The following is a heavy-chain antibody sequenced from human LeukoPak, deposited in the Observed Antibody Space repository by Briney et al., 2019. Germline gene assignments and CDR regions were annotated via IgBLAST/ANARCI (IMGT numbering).Heavy chain of an antibody. V-gene: IGHV4-59*01. J-gene: IGHJ4*02. D-gene: IGHD2-2*01. CDR1: GGSISSYY. CDR3: ARWSIPAATGDY. CDR2: IYYSGST. Sequence: PSETLSLTCTVSGGSISSYYWSWIRQPPGKGLEWIGHIYYSGSTNYNPSLKSRVTISVDTSKNQFSLKLSSVTAADTAVYYCARWSIPAATGDYWGQGTLVTVSS.